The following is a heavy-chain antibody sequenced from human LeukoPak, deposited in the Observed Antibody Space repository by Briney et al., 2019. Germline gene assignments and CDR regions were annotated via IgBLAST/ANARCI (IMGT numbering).Heavy chain of an antibody. J-gene: IGHJ4*02. V-gene: IGHV3-7*04. Sequence: PGGSLRLSCAASGFAFSNFWMSWVRQAPGRGLEWVANIHPEGNGKYHVESVKGRFTISRDNAKNSLFLQMNGLRVEDTAVYYCARGDAFSGDHWGQGTLVTVSS. CDR3: ARGDAFSGDH. CDR1: GFAFSNFW. CDR2: IHPEGNGK.